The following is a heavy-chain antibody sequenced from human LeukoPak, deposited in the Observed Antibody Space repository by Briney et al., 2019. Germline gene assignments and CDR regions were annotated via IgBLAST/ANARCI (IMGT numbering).Heavy chain of an antibody. Sequence: SETLSLTCTVSGGSISSYYWSWIRQPPGKGLEWIGYIYYSGSTNYNPSLKSRVTISLDTSKNQFSLKLTSVTAADTAVYYCAGHHPRNTVDFWGQGTLVTVSS. CDR2: IYYSGST. CDR3: AGHHPRNTVDF. D-gene: IGHD2-8*02. CDR1: GGSISSYY. J-gene: IGHJ4*02. V-gene: IGHV4-59*08.